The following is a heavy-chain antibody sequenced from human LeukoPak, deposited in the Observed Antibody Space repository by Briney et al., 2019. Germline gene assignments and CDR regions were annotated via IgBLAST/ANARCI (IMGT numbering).Heavy chain of an antibody. Sequence: GASVKVSCKASGGTFSSYAISWVRQAPGQGLEWLGGIIPIFGTANYAQKFQGRVTITTDESTSTAYMELSSLRSEDTAVYYCARARGYGSGSYYNNWFDPWGQGTLVTVSS. CDR2: IIPIFGTA. D-gene: IGHD3-10*01. V-gene: IGHV1-69*05. J-gene: IGHJ5*02. CDR3: ARARGYGSGSYYNNWFDP. CDR1: GGTFSSYA.